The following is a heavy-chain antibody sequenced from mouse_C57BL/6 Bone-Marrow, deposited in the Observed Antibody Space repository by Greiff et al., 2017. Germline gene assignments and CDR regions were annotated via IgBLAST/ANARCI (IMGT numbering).Heavy chain of an antibody. J-gene: IGHJ3*01. CDR3: ARGDYYGRPGAY. CDR1: GYTFTSYG. Sequence: QVQLQQSGAELARPGASVKLSCKASGYTFTSYGISWVKQRTGQGLEWIGEIYPRSGNTYYNEKFKGKATLTADKSSSTAYMELRSLTSEDSAVYFCARGDYYGRPGAYWGQGTLVTVSA. CDR2: IYPRSGNT. V-gene: IGHV1-81*01. D-gene: IGHD1-1*01.